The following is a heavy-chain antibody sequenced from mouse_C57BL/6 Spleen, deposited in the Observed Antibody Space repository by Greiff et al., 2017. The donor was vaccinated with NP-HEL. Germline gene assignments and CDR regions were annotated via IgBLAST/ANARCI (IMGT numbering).Heavy chain of an antibody. V-gene: IGHV5-17*01. Sequence: EVKLMESGGGLVKPGGSLKLSCAASGFTFSDYGMHWVRQAPEKGLEWVAYISSGSSTIYYAYTVKGRFTISRDNAKNTLFLQMTSLRSEDTAMYYCARSSYYYGADYWGQGTTLTVSS. CDR1: GFTFSDYG. D-gene: IGHD1-1*01. J-gene: IGHJ2*01. CDR3: ARSSYYYGADY. CDR2: ISSGSSTI.